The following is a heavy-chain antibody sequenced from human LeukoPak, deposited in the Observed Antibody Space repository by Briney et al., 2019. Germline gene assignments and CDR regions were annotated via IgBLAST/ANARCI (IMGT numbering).Heavy chain of an antibody. CDR3: AKDHLVGAIPYYYYYGMGV. V-gene: IGHV3-30*18. D-gene: IGHD1-26*01. CDR2: ISYDGSSE. J-gene: IGHJ6*02. Sequence: GGSLRLSCVASGFTFSTYGMHWVRQAPGKGLEWVAVISYDGSSEYYADSVKGRFTISRDNSKNTLYLQMNSLRVEDSAVYYCAKDHLVGAIPYYYYYGMGVWGQGTMVTVSS. CDR1: GFTFSTYG.